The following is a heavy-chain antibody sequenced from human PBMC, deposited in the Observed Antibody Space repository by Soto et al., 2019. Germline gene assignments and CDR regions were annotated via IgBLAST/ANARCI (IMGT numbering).Heavy chain of an antibody. Sequence: PGGSLRLSCAASGFTFSSYGMHWVRQAPGKGLEWVAVISYDGSNKYYADSLKGRFTISRDNSKNTLYLQMNSLRAEDTAVYYCAKDFRITFGGVIAAYYFDYWGQGT. V-gene: IGHV3-30*18. J-gene: IGHJ4*02. D-gene: IGHD3-16*02. CDR1: GFTFSSYG. CDR3: AKDFRITFGGVIAAYYFDY. CDR2: ISYDGSNK.